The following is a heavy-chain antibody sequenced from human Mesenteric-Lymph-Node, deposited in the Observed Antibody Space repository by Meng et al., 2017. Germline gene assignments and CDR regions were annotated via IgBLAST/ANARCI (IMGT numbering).Heavy chain of an antibody. Sequence: EVQLVESGGGLVKPGGSLSLSCPVSGFTFSSYSMYWVRQAPVKGLEWVSSISSSSSYIYYADSVKGRFTISRDNAKNSLYLQMNSLRAEDTAVYYCARNVRLRDGYNSDYWGQGTLVTVSS. V-gene: IGHV3-21*01. CDR1: GFTFSSYS. J-gene: IGHJ4*02. CDR3: ARNVRLRDGYNSDY. D-gene: IGHD5-24*01. CDR2: ISSSSSYI.